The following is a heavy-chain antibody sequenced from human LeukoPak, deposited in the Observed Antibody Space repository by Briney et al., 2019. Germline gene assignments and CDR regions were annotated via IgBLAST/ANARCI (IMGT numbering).Heavy chain of an antibody. D-gene: IGHD5-24*01. CDR1: GFTFSGNY. CDR3: ARGSSGWLQLGT. Sequence: GGSLRLSCAASGFTFSGNYMSWVRQAPGKGLEWVSVIYSGGNTYYADSVKGRFTISRDNSKNTLYLQMNSLRAEDTAVYYCARGSSGWLQLGTWGQGTLVTVSS. J-gene: IGHJ5*02. CDR2: IYSGGNT. V-gene: IGHV3-53*01.